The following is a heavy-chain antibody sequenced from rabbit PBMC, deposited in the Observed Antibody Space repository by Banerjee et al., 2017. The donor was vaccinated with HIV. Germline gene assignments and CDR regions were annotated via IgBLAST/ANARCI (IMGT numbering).Heavy chain of an antibody. J-gene: IGHJ4*01. Sequence: QEQLVESGGGLVTLGGSLKLSCKASGIDFSSYGISWVRQAPGKGLEWIACINTISGDTVYATWAKGRFTISKASWTTVTLQMTSLTAADTATYLCARDLAGVIGWNFNLWGQGTLVTVS. CDR3: ARDLAGVIGWNFNL. V-gene: IGHV1S45*01. D-gene: IGHD4-1*01. CDR2: INTISGDT. CDR1: GIDFSSYG.